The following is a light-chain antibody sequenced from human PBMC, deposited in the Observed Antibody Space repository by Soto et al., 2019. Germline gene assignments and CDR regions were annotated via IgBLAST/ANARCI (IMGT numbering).Light chain of an antibody. J-gene: IGLJ3*02. CDR2: EVT. CDR3: SSYTGTFTWV. V-gene: IGLV2-14*01. Sequence: QSALTQPASVSGSPGQSITISCTGTSSDVGAYNYVSWFQHHPGKAPKLIIYEVTNRPSGVSNRFSGSKSGNTASLTISGLQAEDEADYYCSSYTGTFTWVFGGGTKVTVL. CDR1: SSDVGAYNY.